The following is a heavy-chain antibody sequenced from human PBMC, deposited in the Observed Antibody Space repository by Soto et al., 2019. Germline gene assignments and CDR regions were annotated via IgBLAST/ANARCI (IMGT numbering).Heavy chain of an antibody. CDR1: DFTVTDRF. D-gene: IGHD2-15*01. CDR2: ITSYDST. V-gene: IGHV3-53*01. Sequence: VQLVESGGGLIQPGGSLRLSCAASDFTVTDRFLTWVRQAPGKGLEWVSVITSYDSTYYADSVRGRFTISRDNTKNSYFLQMNSLRAEDTAVYYCAGGPQRTSLYFYWGQGTLVTVSS. CDR3: AGGPQRTSLYFY. J-gene: IGHJ4*02.